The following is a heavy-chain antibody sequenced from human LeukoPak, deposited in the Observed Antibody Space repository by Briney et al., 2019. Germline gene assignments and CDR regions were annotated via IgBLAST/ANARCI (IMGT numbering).Heavy chain of an antibody. CDR2: IKHDGSDK. J-gene: IGHJ4*02. Sequence: GGSLRLSCSASGFTFSNYWMTWVRQSPGKGLEWVAIIKHDGSDKYCVDSVKGRFTISRDNARNSLYLQMSSLRAEDTAVYYCARGGHRQKEFWGQGTLVTVSS. V-gene: IGHV3-7*01. CDR3: ARGGHRQKEF. D-gene: IGHD3-10*01. CDR1: GFTFSNYW.